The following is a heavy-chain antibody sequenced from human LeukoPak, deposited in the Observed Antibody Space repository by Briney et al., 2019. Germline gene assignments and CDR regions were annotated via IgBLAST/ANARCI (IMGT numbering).Heavy chain of an antibody. Sequence: GGSLRLSCAASGFTFSSYSMNWVRQAPGKGLEWVANIKEDGSEKYYVNSVKGRFTISRDNAKNSLYLQMNSLRAEDTAVYYCARGGGSGSYYKRELDYWGQGTLVTVSS. CDR2: IKEDGSEK. D-gene: IGHD3-10*01. CDR1: GFTFSSYS. J-gene: IGHJ4*02. V-gene: IGHV3-7*01. CDR3: ARGGGSGSYYKRELDY.